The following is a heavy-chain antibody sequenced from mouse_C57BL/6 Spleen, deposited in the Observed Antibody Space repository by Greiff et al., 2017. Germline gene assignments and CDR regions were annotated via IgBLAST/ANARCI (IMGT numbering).Heavy chain of an antibody. Sequence: VQLKESGAELVKPGASVKLSCKASGYTFTEYTIHWVKQRSGQGLEWIGWFYPGSGSIKYNEKFKDKDTLTADKSSRTVYMELSRLTAEDSSVYFCAIHEDDPYAMDYWGQGTSVTVSS. V-gene: IGHV1-62-2*01. J-gene: IGHJ4*01. CDR3: AIHEDDPYAMDY. CDR1: GYTFTEYT. CDR2: FYPGSGSI.